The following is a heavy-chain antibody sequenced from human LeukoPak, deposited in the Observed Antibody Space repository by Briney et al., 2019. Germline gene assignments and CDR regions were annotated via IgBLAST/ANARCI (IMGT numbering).Heavy chain of an antibody. Sequence: PGGSLRLSCAASGFTFRDYWKHWVRHAPEKGLMWVSHIGSNATSTYYTDSVKGLFTISRDNAKNTVYLQMTSLRAEDTSIYYCARDSQYCLVSYSYWGQGTLVTFSS. CDR3: ARDSQYCLVSYSY. J-gene: IGHJ4*02. CDR1: GFTFRDYW. CDR2: IGSNATST. V-gene: IGHV3-74*01. D-gene: IGHD3-10*01.